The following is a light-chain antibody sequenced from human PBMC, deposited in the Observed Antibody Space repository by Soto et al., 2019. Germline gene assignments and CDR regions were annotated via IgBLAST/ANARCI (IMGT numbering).Light chain of an antibody. CDR1: QSISSY. CDR2: DAS. J-gene: IGKJ4*01. CDR3: QQRGNWPPT. V-gene: IGKV3-11*01. Sequence: EIVLTQSPATLSLSPGERATLSCRASQSISSYLAWYQQKPGQAPRLLIYDASNRATGIPARFSGGGTGTDFTLTISSLETEDFAVYYCQQRGNWPPTFGGGTKVEIK.